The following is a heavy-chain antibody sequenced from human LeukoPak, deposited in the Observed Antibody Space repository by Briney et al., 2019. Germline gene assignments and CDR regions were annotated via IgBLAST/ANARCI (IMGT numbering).Heavy chain of an antibody. J-gene: IGHJ4*02. CDR3: ARDSDWLLSDY. V-gene: IGHV3-74*01. CDR2: IHRGGTTT. D-gene: IGHD3-9*01. CDR1: GFTFRAYW. Sequence: PGGSLTLSCAASGFTFRAYWMHWVRQFPGKGLVWVSRIHRGGTTTIYADSVKGRFTISRDNGKNTLYLHMNSLRADDTAVYYCARDSDWLLSDYWGQGTLVTVSS.